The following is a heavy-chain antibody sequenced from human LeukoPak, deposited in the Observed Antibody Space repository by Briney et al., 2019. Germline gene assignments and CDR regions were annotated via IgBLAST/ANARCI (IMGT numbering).Heavy chain of an antibody. CDR1: GFTFDDYA. V-gene: IGHV3-9*01. CDR2: ISWNSGSI. D-gene: IGHD4-17*01. CDR3: AKDSGGYGDYPLFDY. J-gene: IGHJ4*02. Sequence: GGCLRLSCAASGFTFDDYAMHWVRQAPGKGLEWVSGISWNSGSIGYADSVKGRFTISRDNAKNSLYLQMNSLRAEDTALYYCAKDSGGYGDYPLFDYWGRGTLVTVSS.